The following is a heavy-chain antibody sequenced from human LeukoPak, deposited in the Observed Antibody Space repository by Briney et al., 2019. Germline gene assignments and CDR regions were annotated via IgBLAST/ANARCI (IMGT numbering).Heavy chain of an antibody. V-gene: IGHV4-39*01. CDR1: VGSISSSSYY. CDR2: IYYSGST. J-gene: IGHJ4*02. D-gene: IGHD6-13*01. Sequence: SETLSLTCTVSVGSISSSSYYWGWIRQAPGRGLEWIGSIYYSGSTYYNPSLKSRVTISVDTSKNQFSLKLSSVTAADTSVYYCARRPLGIAAAGAQDYWGQGTLVTVSS. CDR3: ARRPLGIAAAGAQDY.